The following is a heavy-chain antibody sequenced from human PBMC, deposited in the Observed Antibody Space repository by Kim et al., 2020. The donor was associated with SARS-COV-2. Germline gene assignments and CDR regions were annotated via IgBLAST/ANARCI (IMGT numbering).Heavy chain of an antibody. D-gene: IGHD5-12*01. V-gene: IGHV3-53*04. CDR3: AAQGSGYLRWFDP. CDR1: GFTVSSNY. CDR2: IYSGGST. J-gene: IGHJ5*02. Sequence: GGSLRLSCAASGFTVSSNYMSWVRQAPGKGLEWVSVIYSGGSTYYADSVKGRFTISRHNSKNTLYLQMNSLRAEDTAVYYCAAQGSGYLRWFDPWGQGTLVTVSS.